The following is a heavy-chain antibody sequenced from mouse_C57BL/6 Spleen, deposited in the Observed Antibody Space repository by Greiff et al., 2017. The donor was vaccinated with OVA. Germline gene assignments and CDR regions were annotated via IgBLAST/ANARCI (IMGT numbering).Heavy chain of an antibody. CDR1: GFSLSTFGMG. J-gene: IGHJ2*01. D-gene: IGHD1-1*01. CDR3: ARMDYGSSYGY. V-gene: IGHV8-8*01. Sequence: QVTLKESGPGILQPSQTLSLSCSFSGFSLSTFGMGVGWIRQPSGKGLEWLAHICWDDDKYYNPALKSRPLISKGTSNNQVFLKIAKVDTVDTATNDWARMDYGSSYGYWGQGTTLTVSS. CDR2: ICWDDDK.